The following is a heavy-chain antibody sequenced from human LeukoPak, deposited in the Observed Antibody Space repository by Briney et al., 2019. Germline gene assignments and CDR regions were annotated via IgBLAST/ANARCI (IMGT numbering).Heavy chain of an antibody. CDR3: ANGRSGGMDV. D-gene: IGHD2-15*01. V-gene: IGHV3-9*01. Sequence: PGGSLRLSCAASGFTFDDYAMHWVRQAPGKGLEWVSGISWNSGSIGYADSVKGRFTISRDNAKNSLYLQMNSLRAEDTALYYCANGRSGGMDVWGQGTTVTVSS. CDR2: ISWNSGSI. J-gene: IGHJ6*02. CDR1: GFTFDDYA.